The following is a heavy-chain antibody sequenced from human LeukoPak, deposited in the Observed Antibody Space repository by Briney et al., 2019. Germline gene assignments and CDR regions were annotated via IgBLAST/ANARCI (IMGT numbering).Heavy chain of an antibody. V-gene: IGHV3-30-3*01. Sequence: GRSLRLSCAASGFTFSSYAMHWVRQAPGKGLEWVAVISYDGSNKYYADSVKGRFTISRDNSKNTLYLQMNSLRAEDTAVYYCARGRGRSYYYDSSGPDYWGHGTLVTVSS. D-gene: IGHD3-22*01. CDR2: ISYDGSNK. CDR3: ARGRGRSYYYDSSGPDY. J-gene: IGHJ4*01. CDR1: GFTFSSYA.